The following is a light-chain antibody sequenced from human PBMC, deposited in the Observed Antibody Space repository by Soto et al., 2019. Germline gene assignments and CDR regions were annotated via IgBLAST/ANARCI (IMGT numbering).Light chain of an antibody. V-gene: IGKV3-15*01. J-gene: IGKJ1*01. CDR2: GAS. Sequence: EIVMTQFPATLSVSPGERATFSCRASQSVSSNLAWYQQKPGQAPRLLIYGASTRATGIPARFSGSGSGTEFTLTISSLQSEDFAVYYCQQYNNWPRTFGQGTKVEIK. CDR3: QQYNNWPRT. CDR1: QSVSSN.